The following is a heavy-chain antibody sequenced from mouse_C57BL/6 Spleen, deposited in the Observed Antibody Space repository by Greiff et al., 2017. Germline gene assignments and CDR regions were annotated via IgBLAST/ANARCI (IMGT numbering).Heavy chain of an antibody. CDR2: IYPGDGDT. CDR1: GYAFSSYW. V-gene: IGHV1-80*01. CDR3: YYYGSSDWYFDV. D-gene: IGHD1-1*01. J-gene: IGHJ1*03. Sequence: VQLQQSGAELVKPGASVKISCKASGYAFSSYWMNWVKQRPGKGLEWIGQIYPGDGDTTYNGKFKGKATLTADKSSSTAYMQLSSLTSEDSAVYFCYYYGSSDWYFDVWGTGTTVTVSS.